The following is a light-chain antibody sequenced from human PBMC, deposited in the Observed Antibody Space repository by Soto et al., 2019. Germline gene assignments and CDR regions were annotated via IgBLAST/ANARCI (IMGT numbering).Light chain of an antibody. J-gene: IGKJ5*01. Sequence: EIVMTQSPATLSVSPGERATLSCRASQSVSTNFAWYQQKPGQAPRRLIYDASTRATGLPARFSGSGSGTEFTLTISRLQSEDFGVYYCHQYNNWPITFGQGTRLEI. CDR1: QSVSTN. CDR2: DAS. CDR3: HQYNNWPIT. V-gene: IGKV3-15*01.